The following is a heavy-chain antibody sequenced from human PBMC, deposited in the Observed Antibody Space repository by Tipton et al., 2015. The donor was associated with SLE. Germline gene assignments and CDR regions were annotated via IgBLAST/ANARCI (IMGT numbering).Heavy chain of an antibody. V-gene: IGHV4-61*02. J-gene: IGHJ5*02. CDR2: IYASGYT. CDR1: GYSISSGSYF. D-gene: IGHD2-8*01. CDR3: ARGTPCMEFERNWFDP. Sequence: TLSLTCTVSGYSISSGSYFWSWIRQPAGKGLEWIGRIYASGYTNYNPSLKSRVTMSVDTSRNQFSLKMNSVTVADTAIYYCARGTPCMEFERNWFDPWGQGTLVTVSS.